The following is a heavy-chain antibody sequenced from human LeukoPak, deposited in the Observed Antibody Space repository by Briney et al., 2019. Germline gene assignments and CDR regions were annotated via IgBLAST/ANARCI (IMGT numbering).Heavy chain of an antibody. Sequence: ASVKVSCKASGYTFTSYAMHWVRQAPGQRLEWMGWINAGNGNTKYSQKFQGRVTITRDISASTAYMELSSLRSEDTAVYYCARDDSSGYYWNWFDPWGQGTLVTVSS. V-gene: IGHV1-3*01. J-gene: IGHJ5*02. D-gene: IGHD3-22*01. CDR3: ARDDSSGYYWNWFDP. CDR1: GYTFTSYA. CDR2: INAGNGNT.